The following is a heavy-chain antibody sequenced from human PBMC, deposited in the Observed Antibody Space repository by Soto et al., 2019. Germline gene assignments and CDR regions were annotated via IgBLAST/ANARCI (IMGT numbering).Heavy chain of an antibody. D-gene: IGHD3-16*01. CDR1: GFIFSDYT. CDR2: ISSSGGAI. J-gene: IGHJ6*02. V-gene: IGHV3-48*02. Sequence: LRLSCAASGFIFSDYTMTWVRQAPGRGLEFVSHISSSGGAIFYAESVKGRFTVSRDNAKNSLYLQMNSLRDEDTAVYFCARDHGGSTWFGGVYYFFGMDVWGQGTAVTVSS. CDR3: ARDHGGSTWFGGVYYFFGMDV.